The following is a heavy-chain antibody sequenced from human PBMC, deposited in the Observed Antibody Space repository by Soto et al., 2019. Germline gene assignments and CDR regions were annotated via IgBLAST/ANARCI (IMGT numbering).Heavy chain of an antibody. CDR2: IYYSGST. J-gene: IGHJ5*02. Sequence: TLALASTVSRASRSRSRNYWGWIRQPPGKGLEWIGTIYYSGSTYYNPSLKSRVTISVDTSKNQFSLKLSSVTAADAAVYSSATSYWFDPCGQGTLFIVS. CDR3: ATSYWFDP. V-gene: IGHV4-39*01. CDR1: RASRSRSRNY. D-gene: IGHD2-2*01.